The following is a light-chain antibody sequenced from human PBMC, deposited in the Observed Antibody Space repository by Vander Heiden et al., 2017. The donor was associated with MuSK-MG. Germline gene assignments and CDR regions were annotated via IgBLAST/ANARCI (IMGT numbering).Light chain of an antibody. J-gene: IGKJ3*01. CDR3: QQYGSSPLFT. CDR2: GAS. V-gene: IGKV3-20*01. Sequence: EIVLTQSPGPLPLSAGQRATLACRTTQSVSSSYLAWYQQKPGQAPRLIIYGASSRATGIPDRFSGSGSGTDFTLTISRLEPEDFAVYYCQQYGSSPLFTFGHGTKVDIK. CDR1: QSVSSSY.